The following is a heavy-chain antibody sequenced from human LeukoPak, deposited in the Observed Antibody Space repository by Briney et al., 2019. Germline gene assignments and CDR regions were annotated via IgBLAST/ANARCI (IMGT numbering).Heavy chain of an antibody. CDR2: IYTSGST. V-gene: IGHV4-4*07. CDR1: GGSISSYY. D-gene: IGHD3-10*01. Sequence: PSETLSLTCTVSGGSISSYYWSWIRQPAGKGLEWIGRIYTSGSTNYNPSLKSRVTMSVDTSKNQFSLKLNSVTAADTAVYYCARDGYYYGSGTAPGFDYWGQGTLVTVSS. CDR3: ARDGYYYGSGTAPGFDY. J-gene: IGHJ4*02.